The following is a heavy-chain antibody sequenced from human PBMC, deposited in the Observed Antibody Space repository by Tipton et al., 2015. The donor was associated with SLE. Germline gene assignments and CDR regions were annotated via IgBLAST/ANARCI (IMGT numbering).Heavy chain of an antibody. CDR1: GGSISSGGYS. CDR2: IYHSGST. Sequence: TLSLTCAVSGGSISSGGYSWSWIRQPPGKGLEWIGEIYHSGSTNYNPSLKSRVTISVDTSKNQFSLKLTSVTAADTAVYYCAREQWLVLWGYFDYWGQGSLVTVSS. CDR3: AREQWLVLWGYFDY. J-gene: IGHJ4*02. D-gene: IGHD6-19*01. V-gene: IGHV4-30-2*01.